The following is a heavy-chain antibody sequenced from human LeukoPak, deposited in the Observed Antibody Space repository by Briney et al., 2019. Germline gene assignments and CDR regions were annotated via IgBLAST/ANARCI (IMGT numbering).Heavy chain of an antibody. CDR2: ISAYNRNT. D-gene: IGHD4-11*01. J-gene: IGHJ6*02. V-gene: IGHV1-18*01. CDR1: GYTFTSYA. Sequence: ASVKVSCKASGYTFTSYAISWVRQAPGQGLEWMGWISAYNRNTNYAQKFQGRVTMTTDTSTSTAYMELRSLRSDDTAVYYCAKLQSGYYGMDVWGQGTTVTASS. CDR3: AKLQSGYYGMDV.